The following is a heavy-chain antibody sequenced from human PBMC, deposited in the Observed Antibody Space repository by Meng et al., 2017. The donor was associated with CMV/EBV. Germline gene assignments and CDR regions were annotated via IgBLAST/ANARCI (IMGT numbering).Heavy chain of an antibody. V-gene: IGHV1-69*05. CDR3: ARDRYQLLVSVGRFNWFDP. D-gene: IGHD2-2*01. Sequence: SVKVSCKASGGTFSSYAISWVRQAPGQGLEWMGGIIPIFGTANYAQKFQGRVTITTDESTSTAYMELSSLRSEDTAVYYCARDRYQLLVSVGRFNWFDPWGQGTRVTVSS. J-gene: IGHJ5*02. CDR1: GGTFSSYA. CDR2: IIPIFGTA.